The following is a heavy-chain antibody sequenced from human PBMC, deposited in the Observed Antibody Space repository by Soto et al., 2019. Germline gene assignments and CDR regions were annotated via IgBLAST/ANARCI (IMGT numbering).Heavy chain of an antibody. D-gene: IGHD3-9*01. CDR1: GYTFTSYD. V-gene: IGHV1-8*01. CDR2: MNPNSGNT. J-gene: IGHJ3*02. Sequence: ASVKVSCKASGYTFTSYDINWVRQATGQGLEWMGWMNPNSGNTGYAQKFQGRVTMTRNTSISTAYMELSSLRSEDTAVYYCARGPSYDILTGYYRGAFDIWGQGTMVTVSS. CDR3: ARGPSYDILTGYYRGAFDI.